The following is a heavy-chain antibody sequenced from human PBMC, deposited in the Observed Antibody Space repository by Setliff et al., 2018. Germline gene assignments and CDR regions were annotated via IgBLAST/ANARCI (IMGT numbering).Heavy chain of an antibody. V-gene: IGHV4-34*01. J-gene: IGHJ4*02. CDR3: ATSGFCSSGSCYSFDD. Sequence: SETLSLTCGVYGGGGSFSNYYWGWIRQPPGKGLEWIGEISPVGSTNYNPSLRSRVTMSLDASKNRFSLNLTSVTAADTAVYFCATSGFCSSGSCYSFDDWGQGALVTVSS. CDR2: ISPVGST. CDR1: GGGGSFSNYY. D-gene: IGHD2-15*01.